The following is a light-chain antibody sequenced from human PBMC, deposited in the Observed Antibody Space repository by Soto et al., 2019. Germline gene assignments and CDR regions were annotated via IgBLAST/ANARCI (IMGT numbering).Light chain of an antibody. V-gene: IGLV2-14*01. CDR2: DVS. J-gene: IGLJ2*01. CDR1: SSDVGGYNY. Sequence: QSVLTQPASVSGSPGQSITISCNGTSSDVGGYNYVSWYQQHPGKAPKLMIYDVSNRPSGVSNRFSGSKSGYTASLTISGLQAEDEADYYCSSYTSSSTLVFGGGTQLTVL. CDR3: SSYTSSSTLV.